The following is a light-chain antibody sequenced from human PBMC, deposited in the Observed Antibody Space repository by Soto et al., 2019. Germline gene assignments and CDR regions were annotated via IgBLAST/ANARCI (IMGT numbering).Light chain of an antibody. V-gene: IGKV3-15*01. Sequence: EIVMTQSPATLSVSPGERATLSCRASQSVSSSLAWYQQNPGQAPRLLIYDASTRATGIPVRFSGSGSGTEFTLTISSLQSEDFAVYSCQQYNNWPGAFGGGTKVEIK. CDR1: QSVSSS. J-gene: IGKJ4*01. CDR3: QQYNNWPGA. CDR2: DAS.